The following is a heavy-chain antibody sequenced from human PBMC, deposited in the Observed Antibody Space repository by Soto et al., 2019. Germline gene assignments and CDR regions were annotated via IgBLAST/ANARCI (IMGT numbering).Heavy chain of an antibody. D-gene: IGHD2-2*01. J-gene: IGHJ6*02. CDR1: GGTFGSYA. CDR2: IIPIPGTA. CDR3: ARSQGSSTSLEIYYYYYYGMDV. Sequence: QVQLVQSGAAVKKPGSSVKVSCKASGGTFGSYAISWVRQAPGQGLEWMGGIIPIPGTANYAQKFQGRVTIAADESTSTAYMELSSLRSEDMAVYYCARSQGSSTSLEIYYYYYYGMDVWGQGTRVTVSS. V-gene: IGHV1-69*01.